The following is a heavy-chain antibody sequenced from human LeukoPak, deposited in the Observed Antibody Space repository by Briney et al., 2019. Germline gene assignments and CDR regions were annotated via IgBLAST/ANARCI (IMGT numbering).Heavy chain of an antibody. CDR1: GYTLTELS. V-gene: IGHV1-24*01. CDR2: FDPEDGET. CDR3: ATELYSSGWYEMGAFDI. J-gene: IGHJ3*02. Sequence: ASVKVSCKVSGYTLTELSMHWVRQAPGEGLEWMGGFDPEDGETIYAQKFQGRVTMTEDTSTDTAYMELSSLRSEDTAVYYCATELYSSGWYEMGAFDIWGQGTMVTVSS. D-gene: IGHD6-19*01.